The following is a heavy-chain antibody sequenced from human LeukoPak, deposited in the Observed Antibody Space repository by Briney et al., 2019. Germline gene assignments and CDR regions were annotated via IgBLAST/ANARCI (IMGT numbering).Heavy chain of an antibody. CDR1: GFTFSDYC. CDR2: ISSSSSYT. V-gene: IGHV3-11*05. D-gene: IGHD3-22*01. Sequence: MSGGSLRLSCAASGFTFSDYCMSWIRQTPGKGLEWVSYISSSSSYTNYADSVKGRFTISRDNAKNSLYLQMNSLRAEDTAVYYCAREALDDSSGSFIYWGQGTLVTVSS. CDR3: AREALDDSSGSFIY. J-gene: IGHJ4*02.